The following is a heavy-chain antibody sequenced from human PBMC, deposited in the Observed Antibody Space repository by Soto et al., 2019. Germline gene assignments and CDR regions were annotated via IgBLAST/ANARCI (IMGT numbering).Heavy chain of an antibody. Sequence: LRLSCAASGFTFSSYGMHWVRQAPGKGLEWVAVISYDGSNKYYADSVKGRFTISRDNSKNTLYLQMNSLRAEDTAVYYCAKGAVGGRSPYYYYGMDVWDQGAQVTVSS. J-gene: IGHJ6*02. CDR3: AKGAVGGRSPYYYYGMDV. V-gene: IGHV3-30*18. CDR2: ISYDGSNK. CDR1: GFTFSSYG. D-gene: IGHD2-15*01.